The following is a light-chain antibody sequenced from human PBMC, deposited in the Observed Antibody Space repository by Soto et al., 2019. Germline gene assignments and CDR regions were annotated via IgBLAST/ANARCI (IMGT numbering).Light chain of an antibody. J-gene: IGKJ4*01. CDR1: QCISSY. CDR2: AAS. CDR3: QQSYSTPLT. Sequence: EIQMTQSPSSLSASVGDRVTITCRASQCISSYLGWYQQKPGKAPKLLIYAASSLQGAVPSRFSSSRSGTDFIIPISSLQPEDVATDYCQQSYSTPLTFGGGTKVDIK. V-gene: IGKV1-39*01.